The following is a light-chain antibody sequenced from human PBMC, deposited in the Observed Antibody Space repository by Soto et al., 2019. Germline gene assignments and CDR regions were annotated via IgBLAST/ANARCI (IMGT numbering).Light chain of an antibody. CDR1: SSNIGAGYD. CDR3: QSYDSSLSAAYV. V-gene: IGLV1-40*01. J-gene: IGLJ1*01. Sequence: SVLTQPPSVSGAPGQRVTISCTGSSSNIGAGYDVNWYQQLPGATPKLLIYADTNRPSGVPDRFSGSKSGTSASLAITGLQAEDEADYYCQSYDSSLSAAYVFGTGTKVTVL. CDR2: ADT.